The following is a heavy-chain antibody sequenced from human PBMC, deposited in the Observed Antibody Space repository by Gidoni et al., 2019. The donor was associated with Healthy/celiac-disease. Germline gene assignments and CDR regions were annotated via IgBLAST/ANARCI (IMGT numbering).Heavy chain of an antibody. D-gene: IGHD3-22*01. J-gene: IGHJ4*02. CDR1: GFPFSSYA. CDR3: AKRGYDSSGYHFDY. CDR2: TSGSGCST. V-gene: IGHV3-23*01. Sequence: EVQLFASGGGVVQPGGSRSLSCADYGFPFSSYAMSWVGQAPGKGLEWVSATSGSGCSTYYADSVKGRFTISRDNSKHTLYLQMNSLRAEDTAVSYCAKRGYDSSGYHFDYWGQGTLVTVSS.